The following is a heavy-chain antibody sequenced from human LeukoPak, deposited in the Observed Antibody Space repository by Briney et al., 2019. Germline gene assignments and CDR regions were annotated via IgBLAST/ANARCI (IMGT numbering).Heavy chain of an antibody. CDR2: IKQDGSEK. J-gene: IGHJ4*02. CDR3: ARAGDSGSYYFDY. CDR1: GFTFSSYW. D-gene: IGHD1-26*01. V-gene: IGHV3-7*01. Sequence: GGSLRLSCAASGFTFSSYWMSWVRQAPGKGLEWVANIKQDGSEKYYVDSVKGRLTISRDNAKNSLYLQMNSLRAEDTAVYYCARAGDSGSYYFDYWGQGTLVTVSS.